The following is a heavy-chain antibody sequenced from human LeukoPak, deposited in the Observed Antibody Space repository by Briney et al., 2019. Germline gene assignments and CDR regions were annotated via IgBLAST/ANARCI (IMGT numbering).Heavy chain of an antibody. CDR1: GDSVSSNSAA. V-gene: IGHV6-1*01. CDR2: TYYRSKWYN. J-gene: IGHJ3*02. D-gene: IGHD6-19*01. CDR3: ARDSPYSSGWFDAFDI. Sequence: SQTLSLTCAISGDSVSSNSAAWNWIRQSPSRGLEWLGRTYYRSKWYNDYAVSVKSRITINPDTSKNQFSLQLNSVTPEDTAVYYCARDSPYSSGWFDAFDIWGQGTMVTVSS.